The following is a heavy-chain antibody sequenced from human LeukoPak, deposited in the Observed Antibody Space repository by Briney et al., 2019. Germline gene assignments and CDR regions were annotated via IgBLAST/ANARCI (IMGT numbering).Heavy chain of an antibody. Sequence: PGGSLRPSCEAPGFIFSSYSMNWFGQAPGKGLEWVSSISSSSSYIDYADSVKGRFTISRDNAKNSLYLQMNSLRAEDTAVYYCAREYGGFDYWGQGTLVTVSS. CDR1: GFIFSSYS. V-gene: IGHV3-21*01. D-gene: IGHD4-23*01. CDR2: ISSSSSYI. CDR3: AREYGGFDY. J-gene: IGHJ4*02.